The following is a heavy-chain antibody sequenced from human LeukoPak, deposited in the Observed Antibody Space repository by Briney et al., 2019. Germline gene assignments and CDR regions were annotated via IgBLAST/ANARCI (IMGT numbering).Heavy chain of an antibody. CDR1: GFTFSSYS. CDR2: ISSSSSYI. J-gene: IGHJ6*02. Sequence: GGSLRLSCAASGFTFSSYSMNWVRQAPGKGLEWVSSISSSSSYIYYADSVKGRFTISRDNAKNSLYLQMNSLRAEDTAVYYCEREVGPALHYYYGMDVWGQGTTVTVSS. CDR3: EREVGPALHYYYGMDV. V-gene: IGHV3-21*01. D-gene: IGHD2-2*01.